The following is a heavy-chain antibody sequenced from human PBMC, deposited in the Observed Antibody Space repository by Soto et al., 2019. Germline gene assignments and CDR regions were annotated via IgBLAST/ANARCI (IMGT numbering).Heavy chain of an antibody. D-gene: IGHD1-20*01. Sequence: QVQLVQSGAEVKKPGASVKVSCKASGYTFTSYGISWVRQAPGQGLEWMGWISAYNGNTKYSQKLQGRVTITTDTSTSTAYMEPRSRRADDTAVYYCLRDAAIGMNLYWGQGTLVTVSS. CDR1: GYTFTSYG. CDR2: ISAYNGNT. V-gene: IGHV1-18*01. CDR3: LRDAAIGMNLY. J-gene: IGHJ4*02.